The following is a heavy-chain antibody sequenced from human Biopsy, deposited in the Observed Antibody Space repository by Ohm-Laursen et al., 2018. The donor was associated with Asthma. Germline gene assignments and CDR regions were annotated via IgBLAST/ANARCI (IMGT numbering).Heavy chain of an antibody. V-gene: IGHV4-31*03. CDR1: YGSITSGGYY. Sequence: SDTLALTCTVSYGSITSGGYYWTCIRQHPGKGLEWIGFIYYNGSTYYNPSLKSRVSISIDTSKNQFSLKLSSVTAADTAVYYCARAQDYYDSRGYYRSFDYWGQGTLATVSS. CDR3: ARAQDYYDSRGYYRSFDY. D-gene: IGHD3-22*01. J-gene: IGHJ4*02. CDR2: IYYNGST.